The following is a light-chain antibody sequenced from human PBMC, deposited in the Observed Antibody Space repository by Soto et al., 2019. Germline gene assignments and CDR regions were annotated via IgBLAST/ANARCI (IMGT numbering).Light chain of an antibody. CDR2: RNS. CDR1: SSNIGAGYD. CDR3: QSYDTSVNGL. J-gene: IGLJ3*02. Sequence: QLVLTQPPSVSGAPGQRVTISCIGSSSNIGAGYDVHWYQQLPGRAPKLLISRNSNRPSGVPDRFSASKSGASASLTITGIQPEDEADYYCQSYDTSVNGLFGGGTKLTVL. V-gene: IGLV1-40*01.